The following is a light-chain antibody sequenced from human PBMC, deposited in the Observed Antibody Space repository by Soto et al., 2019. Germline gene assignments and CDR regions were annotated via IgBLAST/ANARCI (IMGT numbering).Light chain of an antibody. CDR3: QLWDSSSDSVV. V-gene: IGLV3-21*04. Sequence: SYELTQPPSVSVAPGKTARITCGGNNIGSKSVHWYQQKPGQAPVLVIYYDSDRPSGIPERFSGSNSGNTATLTISRVEAGDEAVYYCQLWDSSSDSVVFGGGTKLTVL. CDR2: YDS. J-gene: IGLJ2*01. CDR1: NIGSKS.